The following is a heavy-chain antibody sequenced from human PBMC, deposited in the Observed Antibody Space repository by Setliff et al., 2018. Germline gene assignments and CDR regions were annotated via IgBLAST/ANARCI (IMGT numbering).Heavy chain of an antibody. J-gene: IGHJ5*02. CDR1: GGSFCGYY. CDR3: ARGPRFDYESPTYRRRFDP. Sequence: TLSLTCAVYGGSFCGYYWNWIRQAPGKGLEWIGEINHRGTTSYTPSLKGRVTISVDTSKNLFSLKLSSVTAADTAVYFCARGPRFDYESPTYRRRFDPWGQGTAVTVSS. CDR2: INHRGTT. V-gene: IGHV4-34*01. D-gene: IGHD3-22*01.